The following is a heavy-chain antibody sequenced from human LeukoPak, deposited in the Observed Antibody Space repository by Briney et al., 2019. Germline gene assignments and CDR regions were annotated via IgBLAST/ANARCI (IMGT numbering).Heavy chain of an antibody. CDR1: GFTLRDNG. CDR3: ATPINYHGSGSYFPPIH. D-gene: IGHD3-10*01. V-gene: IGHV3-30*03. J-gene: IGHJ4*02. Sequence: GGSLRLSCAASGFTLRDNGMDWVRQAPGKGLEWVAVISYDGSHQYYADSVKGRFTISRDNSKNTLYLQMNSLRPEDTAVYYCATPINYHGSGSYFPPIHWGQGTLVTVSS. CDR2: ISYDGSHQ.